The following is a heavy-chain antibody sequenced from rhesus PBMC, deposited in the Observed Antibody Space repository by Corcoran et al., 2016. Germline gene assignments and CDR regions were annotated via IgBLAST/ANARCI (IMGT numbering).Heavy chain of an antibody. Sequence: QVTLKESGPALVKPTQTLTLTCTFSGFSLSTRGMGVGWIRQPPGKTLEWLAHIYWDDDKRYSTSLQSSVTIAKDTSKNQVVLTMTNMDPVDTATYYCARRQSLAADPVGFDYWGQGVLVTVSS. V-gene: IGHV2-1*01. CDR1: GFSLSTRGMG. J-gene: IGHJ4*01. D-gene: IGHD6-19*01. CDR3: ARRQSLAADPVGFDY. CDR2: IYWDDDK.